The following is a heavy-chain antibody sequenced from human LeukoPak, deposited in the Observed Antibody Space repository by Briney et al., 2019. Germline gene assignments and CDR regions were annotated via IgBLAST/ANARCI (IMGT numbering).Heavy chain of an antibody. CDR1: GGSISSYY. Sequence: SETLSLTCTVSGGSISSYYWNWIRQPPGKGLEWIGYIYYSGSTNYNPSLKSRVTTSIDTSKNQFSLKLSSVTAADSALYYCARGSSWYSHFGNWGQGTLVTVSS. J-gene: IGHJ4*02. V-gene: IGHV4-59*01. D-gene: IGHD6-13*01. CDR2: IYYSGST. CDR3: ARGSSWYSHFGN.